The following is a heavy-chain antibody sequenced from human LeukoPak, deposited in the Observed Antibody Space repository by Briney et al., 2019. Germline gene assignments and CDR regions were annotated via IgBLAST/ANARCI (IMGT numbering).Heavy chain of an antibody. CDR2: ISSSSSYI. Sequence: GGSLRLSCAASGFTFSSYSMNWVRQAPGKGLGWVSSISSSSSYIYYADSVKGRFTISRDNAKNSLYLQMNSLRAEDTAVYYCARVSTVSRGAFDIWGQGTMVTVSS. CDR3: ARVSTVSRGAFDI. J-gene: IGHJ3*02. V-gene: IGHV3-21*01. CDR1: GFTFSSYS. D-gene: IGHD4-17*01.